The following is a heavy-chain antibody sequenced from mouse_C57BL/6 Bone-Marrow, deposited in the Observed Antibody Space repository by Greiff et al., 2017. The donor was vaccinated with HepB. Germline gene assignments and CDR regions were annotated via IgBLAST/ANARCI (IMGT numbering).Heavy chain of an antibody. D-gene: IGHD1-1*01. CDR2: IWWDDDK. CDR1: GFSLSTFGMG. CDR3: ARRARYYYGSSYSY. V-gene: IGHV8-8*01. Sequence: QVTLKVCGPGILQPSQTLSLTCSFSGFSLSTFGMGVGWIRQPSGKGLEWLAHIWWDDDKYYNPALKSRLTISKDTSKNQVFLKIANVDTADTATYYCARRARYYYGSSYSYWGQGTLVTVSA. J-gene: IGHJ3*01.